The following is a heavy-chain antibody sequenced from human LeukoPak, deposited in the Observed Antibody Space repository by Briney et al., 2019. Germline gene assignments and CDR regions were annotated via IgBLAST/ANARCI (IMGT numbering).Heavy chain of an antibody. CDR3: ATQYCSSTSCYPYWVDY. Sequence: GASVKVSCKASGYTFTSYGISWVRQAPGQGLEWMGWISAYNGNTNYAQKLQGRVTMTTDTSTSTAYMELRSLRPDDTAVYYWATQYCSSTSCYPYWVDYWGQGTLVTVSS. D-gene: IGHD2-2*01. CDR2: ISAYNGNT. V-gene: IGHV1-18*01. CDR1: GYTFTSYG. J-gene: IGHJ4*02.